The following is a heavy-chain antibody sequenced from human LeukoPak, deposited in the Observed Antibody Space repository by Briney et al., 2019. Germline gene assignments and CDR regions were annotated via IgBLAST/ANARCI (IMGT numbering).Heavy chain of an antibody. Sequence: SETLSPTCTVSGGSISSYYWSWIRQPPGKGLEWIGYIYYSGSTYYNPSLKSRVTISVDTSKNQFSLKLSSVTAADTAVYYCARGGGGYSSSWYGAFDIWGQGTMVTVSS. CDR1: GGSISSYY. D-gene: IGHD6-13*01. V-gene: IGHV4-59*06. J-gene: IGHJ3*02. CDR3: ARGGGGYSSSWYGAFDI. CDR2: IYYSGST.